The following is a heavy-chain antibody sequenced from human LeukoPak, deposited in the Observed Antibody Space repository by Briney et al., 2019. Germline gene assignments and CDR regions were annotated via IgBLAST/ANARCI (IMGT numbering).Heavy chain of an antibody. CDR2: INSDVSST. CDR3: SGYPYYYYMAV. CDR1: GLTFSSYW. J-gene: IGHJ6*03. V-gene: IGHV3-74*01. Sequence: PVGSLRLSCAASGLTFSSYWMHWVRQAPGKGLVWVSRINSDVSSTSYAHSLKGRFTIPRDNAKNTLYLQMNSLRAEDTAVYYCSGYPYYYYMAVWGKGTTVTVSS. D-gene: IGHD6-25*01.